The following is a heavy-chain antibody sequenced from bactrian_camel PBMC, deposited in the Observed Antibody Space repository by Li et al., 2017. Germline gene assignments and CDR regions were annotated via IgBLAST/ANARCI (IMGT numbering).Heavy chain of an antibody. CDR2: INSGGGTT. Sequence: HVQLVESGGGSVQAGGSLRLSCAASVFTSGDTWIFWVRQVSGKGLEWVSTINSGGGTTYSADSVKGRFTISRDNAKNTVYLQMNSLKPEDTAVYYCVREQKSGDYAPAFGYWGQGTQVTVS. CDR3: VREQKSGDYAPAFGY. CDR1: VFTSGDTW. V-gene: IGHV3S1*01. J-gene: IGHJ6*01. D-gene: IGHD4*01.